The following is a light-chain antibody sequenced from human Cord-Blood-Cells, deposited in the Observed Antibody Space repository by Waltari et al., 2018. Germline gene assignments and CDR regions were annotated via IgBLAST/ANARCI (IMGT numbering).Light chain of an antibody. V-gene: IGLV2-11*01. J-gene: IGLJ1*01. CDR2: DVS. Sequence: QSALTQPRSVSGSPGQSVTISCTGTSSDVGGYNYVSWYHQHPVKAPKLMIYDVSKRPSGVPDRFSGSKSGNTASLTISGLQAEDEADYYCCSYAGSYTYVFGTGTKVTVL. CDR1: SSDVGGYNY. CDR3: CSYAGSYTYV.